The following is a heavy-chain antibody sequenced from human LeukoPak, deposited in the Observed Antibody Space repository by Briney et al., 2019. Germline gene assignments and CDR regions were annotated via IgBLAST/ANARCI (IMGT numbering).Heavy chain of an antibody. CDR1: GFTFSVAA. CDR2: IGASGEST. J-gene: IGHJ4*02. Sequence: GGSLRLSCAASGFTFSVAAMTWVRQAPGKGLEWVSLIGASGESTYYADSVKGRFTISRDNAKNTLYLQMNSLRAEDTAVYYCGNLDTPMGYWGQGTLVTVSS. CDR3: GNLDTPMGY. D-gene: IGHD5-18*01. V-gene: IGHV3-23*01.